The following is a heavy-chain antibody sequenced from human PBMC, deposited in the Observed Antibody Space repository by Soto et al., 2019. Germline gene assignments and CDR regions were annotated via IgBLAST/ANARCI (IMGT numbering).Heavy chain of an antibody. CDR2: ISGSGGST. D-gene: IGHD3-9*01. CDR3: AKDYFPYDILTGYYDY. V-gene: IGHV3-23*01. Sequence: EVQLLESGGGLVQPGGSLRLSCAASGFTFSSYAMSWVRQAPGKGLEWVSAISGSGGSTSYADSVKGRFTISRDNSKNTLYLQMNSLRAEDTAVYYCAKDYFPYDILTGYYDYWGQGTLVTVSS. J-gene: IGHJ4*02. CDR1: GFTFSSYA.